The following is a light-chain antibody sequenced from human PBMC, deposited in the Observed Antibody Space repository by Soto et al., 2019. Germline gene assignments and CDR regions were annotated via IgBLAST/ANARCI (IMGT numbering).Light chain of an antibody. CDR3: AAWDDSLSGSYV. V-gene: IGLV1-47*02. CDR2: SNN. J-gene: IGLJ1*01. CDR1: SSNIGSNY. Sequence: ALTQPPSASGTPGQRVTISCSGSSSNIGSNYVYWYQQLPGTAPKLLIYSNNQRPSGVPDRFSGSKSGTSASLAISGLRSEDEADYYCAAWDDSLSGSYVFGTGTKVTVL.